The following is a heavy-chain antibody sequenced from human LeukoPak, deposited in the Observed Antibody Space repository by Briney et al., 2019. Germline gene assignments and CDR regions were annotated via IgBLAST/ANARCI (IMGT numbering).Heavy chain of an antibody. CDR1: GFTFNSHA. CDR2: ISGSDGST. J-gene: IGHJ5*02. Sequence: GGSLRLSCAASGFTFNSHAMNWVRQAPGKGLEWGSAISGSDGSTYYADSVKGRFTISRDNSKITLYLQMNSLRAEDTTVYHCAKGKGYSSSSSDHWGQGTLVTVSS. V-gene: IGHV3-23*01. D-gene: IGHD6-6*01. CDR3: AKGKGYSSSSSDH.